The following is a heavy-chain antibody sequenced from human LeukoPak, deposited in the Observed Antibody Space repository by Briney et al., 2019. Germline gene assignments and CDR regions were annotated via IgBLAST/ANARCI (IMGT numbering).Heavy chain of an antibody. J-gene: IGHJ4*02. D-gene: IGHD3-22*01. CDR2: INPNSGGT. V-gene: IGHV1-2*02. CDR3: ARYYYGSSGYDY. Sequence: ASVKVSCKASGYTFTGYYMHWVRQAPGQGLEWMGWINPNSGGTNYAQKFQGRVTMTRDTSISTAYMELSRLRSDDTAVYYCARYYYGSSGYDYWGQGTLVTVSS. CDR1: GYTFTGYY.